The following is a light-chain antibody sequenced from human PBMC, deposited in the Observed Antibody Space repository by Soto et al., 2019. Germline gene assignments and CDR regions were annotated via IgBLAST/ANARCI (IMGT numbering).Light chain of an antibody. CDR3: QQYGTAPWT. CDR2: GAY. J-gene: IGKJ1*01. V-gene: IGKV3-20*01. Sequence: MLVSQSPCTRSLSAGKRAGLSGTPSQSVINSYLAWYQQHPGQAPRLLLYGAYNRATGIPDRFSGSGSGTDFTLTISRLEPEDFAVYYCQQYGTAPWTFGQGTKVDIK. CDR1: QSVINSY.